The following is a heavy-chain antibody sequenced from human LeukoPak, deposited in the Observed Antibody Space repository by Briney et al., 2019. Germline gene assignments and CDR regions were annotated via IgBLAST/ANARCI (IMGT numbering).Heavy chain of an antibody. J-gene: IGHJ4*02. CDR2: ISGSGGST. V-gene: IGHV3-23*01. CDR3: AKLSMVRGGKGDY. D-gene: IGHD3-10*01. Sequence: GGSLRLSCAASGFTFSNAYMNWVRQAPGKGLEWVSAISGSGGSTYYADSVKGRFTIPRDNSKNTLYLQMNSLRAEDTAVYYCAKLSMVRGGKGDYWGQGTLVTVSS. CDR1: GFTFSNAY.